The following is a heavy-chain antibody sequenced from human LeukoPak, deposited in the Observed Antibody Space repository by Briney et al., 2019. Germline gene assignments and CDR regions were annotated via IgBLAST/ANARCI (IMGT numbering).Heavy chain of an antibody. V-gene: IGHV1-18*01. J-gene: IGHJ4*02. CDR1: GYTFTSYG. D-gene: IGHD3-10*01. Sequence: EASVKVSCKSSGYTFTSYGISWVRQAPGQGLEWMGWISAYNGNTNYAQKLQGRVTMTTDTSTSKAYMELRSLRSDDTAVYYCARDKKSYYYGSRRNHFDYWGQGTLVTVSS. CDR3: ARDKKSYYYGSRRNHFDY. CDR2: ISAYNGNT.